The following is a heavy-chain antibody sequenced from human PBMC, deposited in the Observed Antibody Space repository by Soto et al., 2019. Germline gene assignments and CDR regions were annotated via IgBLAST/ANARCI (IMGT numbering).Heavy chain of an antibody. V-gene: IGHV4-61*01. J-gene: IGHJ4*02. CDR1: GGSVSSGSYY. Sequence: SETLALTCTVSGGSVSSGSYYWSWIRQPPGKGLEWIGYIYYSGSTNYNPSLKSRVTISVDTSKNQFSLKLSSVTAADTAVYYCARSAAGYCSGGSCYSIDYWGQGTLVTXSS. CDR3: ARSAAGYCSGGSCYSIDY. CDR2: IYYSGST. D-gene: IGHD2-15*01.